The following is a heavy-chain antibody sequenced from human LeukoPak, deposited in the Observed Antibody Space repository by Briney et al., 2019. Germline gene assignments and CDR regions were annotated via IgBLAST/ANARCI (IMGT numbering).Heavy chain of an antibody. CDR2: ISVYSGNT. CDR3: ARDRQHGFDN. CDR1: GYTFISNG. D-gene: IGHD5-18*01. J-gene: IGHJ3*02. Sequence: SVKVSCKASGYTFISNGISWVRRAPGQGLEWLGWISVYSGNTNYAQRFQGRLTMTTDTSTTTAYMELRSLRSDDTAVYYCARDRQHGFDNWGQGTMVTVSS. V-gene: IGHV1-18*01.